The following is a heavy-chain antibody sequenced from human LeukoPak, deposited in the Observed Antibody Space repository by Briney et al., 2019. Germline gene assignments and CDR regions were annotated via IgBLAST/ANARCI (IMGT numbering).Heavy chain of an antibody. D-gene: IGHD2-15*01. Sequence: SETLSLTCAVYGGSFSGYYWSWIRQPPGKGLEWIGEINHSGSTNYNPSLKSRVTISVDTSKNQFSLKLSSVTAADTAVYYCARSLGYCSGGSCYRAHDDAFDIWGQGTMATVSS. CDR3: ARSLGYCSGGSCYRAHDDAFDI. V-gene: IGHV4-34*01. CDR1: GGSFSGYY. CDR2: INHSGST. J-gene: IGHJ3*02.